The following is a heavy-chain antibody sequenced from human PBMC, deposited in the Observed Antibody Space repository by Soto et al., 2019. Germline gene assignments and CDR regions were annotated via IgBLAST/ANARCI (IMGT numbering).Heavy chain of an antibody. Sequence: EVRLLESGGGLVQPGGSLRLSCAASGFTFSVYAMSWVRQAPGKGLEWVSGISGSGDSTHYADSVKGRFTFSRDNSKXXXXXXXXXXXXXXXXXXXXXKALYGGFTYWGQGTLVTVS. CDR1: GFTFSVYA. CDR2: ISGSGDST. D-gene: IGHD3-10*01. J-gene: IGHJ4*02. CDR3: XKALYGGFTY. V-gene: IGHV3-23*01.